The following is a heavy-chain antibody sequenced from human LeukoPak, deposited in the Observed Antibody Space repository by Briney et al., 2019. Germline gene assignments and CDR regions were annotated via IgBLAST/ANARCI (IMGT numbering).Heavy chain of an antibody. CDR2: FSGSGGST. CDR1: GFSFSNYG. D-gene: IGHD3-22*01. Sequence: PGGSLRLSCAASGFSFSNYGMSWVRQAPGKGLAWVSSFSGSGGSTYYADSVKGRFTISRDNAKNTLYLQMNSLRAEDTAVYYCARTYYYDTSGYNYPFDYRGQGTLVTVSS. V-gene: IGHV3-23*01. J-gene: IGHJ4*02. CDR3: ARTYYYDTSGYNYPFDY.